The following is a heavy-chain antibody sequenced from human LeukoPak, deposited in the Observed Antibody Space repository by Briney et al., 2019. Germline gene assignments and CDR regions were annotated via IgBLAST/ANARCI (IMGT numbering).Heavy chain of an antibody. CDR2: ISSSSSYI. CDR1: GFTLISDS. CDR3: ARDYRAVPIDY. J-gene: IGHJ4*02. V-gene: IGHV3-21*01. D-gene: IGHD6-19*01. Sequence: GGCLRPSRAASGFTLISDSMNWVRPATAKGLEWVSSISSSSSYIYYADSAKDRLNISRDNAKNSLYVQMTSLRAEERAVYYCARDYRAVPIDYWGQGTLVTVSS.